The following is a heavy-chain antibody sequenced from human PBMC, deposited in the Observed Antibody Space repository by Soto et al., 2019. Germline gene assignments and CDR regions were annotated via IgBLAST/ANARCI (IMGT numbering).Heavy chain of an antibody. J-gene: IGHJ3*02. CDR1: GGSFSSSA. V-gene: IGHV1-69*15. CDR3: ARVNESGGNSDACDI. CDR2: ILPFFGTA. Sequence: QVQLVQSGAAVKKPGSSVKVSCKASGGSFSSSAINWLRQAPGQGPEWMGNILPFFGTADYAQEFQGRVTITADESTSTAYMELRSQRPEDTAVYYCARVNESGGNSDACDIWGQGTVVTVSS. D-gene: IGHD2-21*02.